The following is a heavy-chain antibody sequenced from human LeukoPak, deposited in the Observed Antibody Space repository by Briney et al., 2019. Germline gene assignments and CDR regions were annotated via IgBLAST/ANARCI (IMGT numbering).Heavy chain of an antibody. CDR3: VRRSRDTDISSWFFDY. J-gene: IGHJ4*02. D-gene: IGHD6-13*01. CDR2: TYYRSKWYN. V-gene: IGHV6-1*01. Sequence: SQTLSLTCAISGDSVSSNSAAWNWIRQSPSRGLEWLGRTYYRSKWYNDYAESVKSRITINPDTSKNQFSLQLNSVTPEDTAVYYCVRRSRDTDISSWFFDYWGQGTLVTVSS. CDR1: GDSVSSNSAA.